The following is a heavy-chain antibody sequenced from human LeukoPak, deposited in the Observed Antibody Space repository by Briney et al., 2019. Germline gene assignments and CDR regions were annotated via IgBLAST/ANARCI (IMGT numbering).Heavy chain of an antibody. J-gene: IGHJ6*03. CDR2: LYWDDDT. D-gene: IGHD4-11*01. Sequence: SGPTLVNPTQTLTLTCTFSGFSLRTHGVAVCWIRQPPGKALYCLALLYWDDDTRYSPSLKTRLTITKGTSTNPVVLTMTDMDPADTAAYSCAHFATVRPLSYYSMAVWGTGTTVTV. CDR3: AHFATVRPLSYYSMAV. CDR1: GFSLRTHGVA. V-gene: IGHV2-5*02.